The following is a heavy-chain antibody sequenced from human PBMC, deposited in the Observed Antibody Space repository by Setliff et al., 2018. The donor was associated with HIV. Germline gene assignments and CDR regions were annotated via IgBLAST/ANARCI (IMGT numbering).Heavy chain of an antibody. CDR2: ISYSGST. CDR3: ATNSDTSGYPPPPFDY. Sequence: PSETLSLTCIVSGDSISSSSYYWGWIRQPPGKGLEWIGSISYSGSTYYNPSLKSRVTISVDTSKNQFSLKLSSVTAADTAVYYCATNSDTSGYPPPPFDYWGQGTLVTVSS. CDR1: GDSISSSSYY. D-gene: IGHD3-22*01. J-gene: IGHJ4*02. V-gene: IGHV4-39*01.